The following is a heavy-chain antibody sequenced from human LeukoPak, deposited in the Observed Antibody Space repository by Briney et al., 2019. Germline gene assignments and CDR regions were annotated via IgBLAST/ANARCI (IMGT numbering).Heavy chain of an antibody. CDR1: GGSISSDY. V-gene: IGHV4-59*01. CDR2: IYYSGNI. D-gene: IGHD6-13*01. J-gene: IGHJ5*02. CDR3: ARGSREGGYTWFDP. Sequence: SETLSFTCTVSGGSISSDYWSWIRQPPGKGLEWIGYIYYSGNINYTPSLKSRVTISVDTSTNQFSLRLTSVTAADTAVYYCARGSREGGYTWFDPRGQGTLVTVSS.